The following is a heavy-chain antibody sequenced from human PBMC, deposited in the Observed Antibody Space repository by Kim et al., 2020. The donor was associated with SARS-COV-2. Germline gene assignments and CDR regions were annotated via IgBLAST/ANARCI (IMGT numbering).Heavy chain of an antibody. D-gene: IGHD6-13*01. CDR1: GGSISSSSHY. CDR2: IYYSGSA. V-gene: IGHV4-39*01. J-gene: IGHJ4*02. CDR3: ARRGAAAAEIDS. Sequence: SETLSLTCTVSGGSISSSSHYWGWIRQPPGKGLEWIGSIYYSGSAYYFPSLESRVTISVDTSKNQFFLKLSSVTAADTAVYYCARRGAAAAEIDSWGQGTLVTVSS.